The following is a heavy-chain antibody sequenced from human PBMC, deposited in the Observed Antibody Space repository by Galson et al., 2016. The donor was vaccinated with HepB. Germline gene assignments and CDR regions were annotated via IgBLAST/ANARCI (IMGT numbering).Heavy chain of an antibody. V-gene: IGHV4-39*01. CDR1: GGSIRSRDYY. D-gene: IGHD2-2*01. Sequence: ETLSLTCSVSGGSIRSRDYYWGWIRQSPGKGLEWIGSIFYSGTTYYNPSLRSRVHIHVDTSTNHFSLTLNSATAADTSVYFCARQRGFCSSSSCSARLDGISWYHFDSWGQGTLVTVSS. CDR2: IFYSGTT. CDR3: ARQRGFCSSSSCSARLDGISWYHFDS. J-gene: IGHJ4*02.